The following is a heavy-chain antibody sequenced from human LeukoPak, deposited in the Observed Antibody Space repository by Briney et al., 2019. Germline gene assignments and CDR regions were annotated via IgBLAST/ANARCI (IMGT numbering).Heavy chain of an antibody. D-gene: IGHD2-8*01. CDR1: GFTFSDSS. CDR3: ARERVEDCSNGVCYWLCDD. J-gene: IGHJ4*02. Sequence: GGSLRLSCAASGFTFSDSSMHWVRQASGKGLEWVGRISSTVNSYATSYAASVKGRFTISRDNSKNTLYLQMNSLRAEDTAVYYCARERVEDCSNGVCYWLCDDWGQGALVTVSS. CDR2: ISSTVNSYAT. V-gene: IGHV3-73*01.